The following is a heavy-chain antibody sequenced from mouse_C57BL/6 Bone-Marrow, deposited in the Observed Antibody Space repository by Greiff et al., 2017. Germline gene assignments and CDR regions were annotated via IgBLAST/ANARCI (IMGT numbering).Heavy chain of an antibody. CDR3: ARGGGYYGLYAMDY. CDR2: ISDGGSYT. Sequence: EVQVVESGGGLVKPGGSLKLSCAASGFTFSSYAMSWVRQTPEKRLEWVATISDGGSYTYYPDNVKGRFTISRDNAKNNLYLQMSQLKSEDTAMYYCARGGGYYGLYAMDYWGQGTSVTVSS. CDR1: GFTFSSYA. V-gene: IGHV5-4*01. D-gene: IGHD2-3*01. J-gene: IGHJ4*01.